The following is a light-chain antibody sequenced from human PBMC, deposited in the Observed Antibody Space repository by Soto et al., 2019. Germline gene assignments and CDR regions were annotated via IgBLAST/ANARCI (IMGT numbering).Light chain of an antibody. V-gene: IGKV3-20*01. J-gene: IGKJ1*01. CDR3: HQYGTGPWT. CDR2: AAS. Sequence: EVVLTQSPGTLSLSPGERATLSCRASQSLYNNYLAWYQQRPGQAPRVLIYAASSRAAGIPDRFSGRGSGTDFPLTISRLEPEDFAVYYCHQYGTGPWTLGQGTKVEIK. CDR1: QSLYNNY.